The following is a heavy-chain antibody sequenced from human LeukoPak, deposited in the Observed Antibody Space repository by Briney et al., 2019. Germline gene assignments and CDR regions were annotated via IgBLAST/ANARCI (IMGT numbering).Heavy chain of an antibody. V-gene: IGHV3-21*01. Sequence: GGSLRLSCAASGFTFSNYAMIWVRQAPGKGLEWVSSISSTGSYIYYADSVKGRFTISRDNAKNSLYVQMNTLRAEDTAVYYCARGDKAMVTLKMFHFDCWGQGTLVTVSS. CDR2: ISSTGSYI. D-gene: IGHD5-18*01. CDR1: GFTFSNYA. CDR3: ARGDKAMVTLKMFHFDC. J-gene: IGHJ4*02.